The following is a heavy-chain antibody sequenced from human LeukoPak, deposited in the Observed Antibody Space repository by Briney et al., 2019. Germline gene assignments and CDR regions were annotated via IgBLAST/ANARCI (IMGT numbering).Heavy chain of an antibody. CDR3: ARAYYDYVWGSYRLGYFDY. V-gene: IGHV3-11*04. D-gene: IGHD3-16*02. Sequence: AGGSLRLSCAASGFTLSDYYMSWIRQAPGKGLEWVSYISSSGSTIYYADSVKGRFTISRDNAKNSLYLQMNSLRAEDTAVYYCARAYYDYVWGSYRLGYFDYWGQGTLVTVSS. CDR1: GFTLSDYY. CDR2: ISSSGSTI. J-gene: IGHJ4*02.